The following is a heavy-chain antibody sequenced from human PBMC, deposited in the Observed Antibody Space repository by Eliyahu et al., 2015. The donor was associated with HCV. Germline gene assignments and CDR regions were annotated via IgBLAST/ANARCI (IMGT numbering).Heavy chain of an antibody. CDR3: AREGDDIVVVPAAIPNYYYGMDV. D-gene: IGHD2-2*01. CDR1: GGSFSGYY. J-gene: IGHJ6*02. CDR2: INHSGST. V-gene: IGHV4-34*01. Sequence: QVQLQQWGAGLLKPSETLSLTCAVYGGSFSGYYWSWIRQPPGKGLEWIGEINHSGSTNYNPSLKSRVTISVDTSKNQFSLKLSSVTAADTAVYYCAREGDDIVVVPAAIPNYYYGMDVWGQGTTVTVSS.